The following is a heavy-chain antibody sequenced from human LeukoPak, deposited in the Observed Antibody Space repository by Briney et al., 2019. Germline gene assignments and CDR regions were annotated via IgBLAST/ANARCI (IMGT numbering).Heavy chain of an antibody. CDR2: INPNSGGT. D-gene: IGHD6-13*01. CDR3: ASDAGYSSSWPQYYFDY. J-gene: IGHJ4*02. V-gene: IGHV1-2*02. CDR1: GYTFTGYY. Sequence: ASVKVSCKASGYTFTGYYMHWVRQAPGQGLEWMGWINPNSGGTNYAQKFQGRVTMTRDTSISTAYMELSRLRSDDTAVYYCASDAGYSSSWPQYYFDYWGQGTLVTVSS.